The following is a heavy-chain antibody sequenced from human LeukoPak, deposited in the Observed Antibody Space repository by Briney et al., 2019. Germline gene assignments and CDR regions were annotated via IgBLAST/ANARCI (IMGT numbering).Heavy chain of an antibody. CDR3: ARTHFDSLGWFDP. V-gene: IGHV4-39*07. CDR1: SGSMRSNSFY. J-gene: IGHJ5*02. CDR2: INYGGHT. D-gene: IGHD3-9*01. Sequence: PSETLSLTCTVSSGSMRSNSFYWGWIRQSPGKGLEWIADINYGGHTYYNPSVKSRVTLSVDVSKNRFSLNLTSVTAADTALYFCARTHFDSLGWFDPWGQGIQVIVSS.